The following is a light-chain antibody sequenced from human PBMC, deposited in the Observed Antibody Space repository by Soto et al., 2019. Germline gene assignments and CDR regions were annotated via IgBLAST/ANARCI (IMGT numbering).Light chain of an antibody. CDR3: QQSYSNPGT. CDR1: QSISKY. CDR2: AAS. J-gene: IGKJ1*01. Sequence: DIHMTQSPSSLSASVGDRVTISCRASQSISKYLNWYQHKPGKAPNLLIYAASHLRSGVPTRFSGSGTGTSFTLTISSLQHEDFASYYCQQSYSNPGTFGRGTKVELK. V-gene: IGKV1-39*01.